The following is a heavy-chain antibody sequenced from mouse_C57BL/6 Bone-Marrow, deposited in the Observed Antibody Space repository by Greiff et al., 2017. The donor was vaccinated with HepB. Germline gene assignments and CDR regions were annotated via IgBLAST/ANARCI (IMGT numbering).Heavy chain of an antibody. J-gene: IGHJ3*01. V-gene: IGHV7-1*01. D-gene: IGHD1-3*01. CDR1: AFTFSDFY. CDR2: SRNKANDYTT. CDR3: ARDAKD. Sequence: EVKLMESGGGLVQSGRSLRLSCATSAFTFSDFYMEWVRQAPGKGLEWIAASRNKANDYTTEYSASVKGRFIVSRDTSQSILYLQMNALRAEDTAIYYCARDAKDWGQGTLVTVSA.